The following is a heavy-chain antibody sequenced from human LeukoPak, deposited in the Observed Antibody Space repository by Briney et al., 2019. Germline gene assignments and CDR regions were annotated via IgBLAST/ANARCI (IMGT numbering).Heavy chain of an antibody. Sequence: SETLSLTCSVLRDSIRSSNYYWGWIRQPPGKGLEWIGSIYYSGSTYYNPSLEGRGTMSIDTSNNQFSLKLTSATATDTAVYYCVRLFDYDSSGPHSWGQGTLVIGSS. V-gene: IGHV4-39*01. J-gene: IGHJ5*02. D-gene: IGHD3-22*01. CDR1: RDSIRSSNYY. CDR2: IYYSGST. CDR3: VRLFDYDSSGPHS.